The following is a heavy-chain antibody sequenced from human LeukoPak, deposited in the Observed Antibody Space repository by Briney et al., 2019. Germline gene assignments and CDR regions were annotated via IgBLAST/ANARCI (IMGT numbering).Heavy chain of an antibody. CDR3: ARLTPGKNWFDP. CDR1: GYSINSAYY. V-gene: IGHV4-38-2*01. J-gene: IGHJ5*02. D-gene: IGHD3-10*01. Sequence: PSETLSLTCAVSGYSINSAYYWGWIRQPPGKGLGWIGSMYHSGITYYNPSLKSRVTISVDTSKNQFSLKLNSVTAADTAVYYCARLTPGKNWFDPWGQGTLVTVSS. CDR2: MYHSGIT.